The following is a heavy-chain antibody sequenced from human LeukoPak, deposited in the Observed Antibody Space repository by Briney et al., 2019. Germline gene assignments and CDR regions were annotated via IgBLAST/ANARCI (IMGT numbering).Heavy chain of an antibody. CDR1: GFTFSSYS. Sequence: PGGSLRLSCAASGFTFSSYSMNWVRQAPGKGLEWVSSISSSSRYIYYADSVKGRFTISRDNAKNSLYLQMNSLRAEDTAVYYCAGSQRSSSWYSLPDYWGQGTLVTVSS. CDR3: AGSQRSSSWYSLPDY. V-gene: IGHV3-21*01. CDR2: ISSSSRYI. D-gene: IGHD6-13*01. J-gene: IGHJ4*02.